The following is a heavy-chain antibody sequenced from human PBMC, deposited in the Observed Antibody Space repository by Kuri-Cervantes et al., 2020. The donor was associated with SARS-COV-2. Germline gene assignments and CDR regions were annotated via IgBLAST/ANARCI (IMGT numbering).Heavy chain of an antibody. CDR3: ARGTVVYYFDY. V-gene: IGHV3-48*03. Sequence: GGSLRLSCAASGFTFSSYAMSWVRQAPGKGLEWVSYISSSGSTIYYAGSVKGRFTISRDNAKNSLYLQMNSLRAEDTAVYYCARGTVVYYFDYWGQGTLVTVSS. CDR2: ISSSGSTI. D-gene: IGHD2-15*01. J-gene: IGHJ4*02. CDR1: GFTFSSYA.